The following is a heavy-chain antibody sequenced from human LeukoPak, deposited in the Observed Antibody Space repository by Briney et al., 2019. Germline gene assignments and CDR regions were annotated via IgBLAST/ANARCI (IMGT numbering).Heavy chain of an antibody. CDR2: IIPIFGTA. Sequence: SVKVSCKASGGTFSSYAISWVRQAPGQGLEWMGGIIPIFGTANYAQKFQGRVTITADESTSTAYMELSSLRSEDTAVYYCATLPVYAPGWYFDLWGRSTLVTVSS. D-gene: IGHD5/OR15-5a*01. V-gene: IGHV1-69*13. CDR1: GGTFSSYA. CDR3: ATLPVYAPGWYFDL. J-gene: IGHJ2*01.